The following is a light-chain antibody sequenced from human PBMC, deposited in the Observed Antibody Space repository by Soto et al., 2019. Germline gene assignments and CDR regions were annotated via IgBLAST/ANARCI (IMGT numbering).Light chain of an antibody. CDR2: KAS. CDR3: QQYNGYPYT. J-gene: IGKJ2*01. Sequence: DIQMTQSPSTLSAFVGDRVTITCRATQSVSSWLAWYQQKPGKAPKLLIYKASRLESGVPPRFSGSGSGTEFTLTISGLQPDDFATYYCQQYNGYPYTFGQGTRLEIK. V-gene: IGKV1-5*03. CDR1: QSVSSW.